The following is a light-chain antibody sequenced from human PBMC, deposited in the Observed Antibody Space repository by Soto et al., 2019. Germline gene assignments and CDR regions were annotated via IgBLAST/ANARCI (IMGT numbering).Light chain of an antibody. J-gene: IGKJ3*01. Sequence: EVVMTQSPATLSVSPGERATLSCRASQSVTSNYLAWYQQKPGQAPRLLIYGASTRATGIPARFSGSGSGTEFTLTISSLQSEDFAVYYCQQYNNWPPATFGPGTKVDIK. CDR1: QSVTSN. CDR3: QQYNNWPPAT. CDR2: GAS. V-gene: IGKV3-15*01.